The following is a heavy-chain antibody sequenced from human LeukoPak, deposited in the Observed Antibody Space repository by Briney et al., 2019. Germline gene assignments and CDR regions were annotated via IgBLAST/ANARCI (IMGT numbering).Heavy chain of an antibody. CDR1: GFSVTNNY. J-gene: IGHJ4*02. D-gene: IGHD6-19*01. V-gene: IGHV3-53*01. Sequence: GGSLRLSCAVSGFSVTNNYMSWVRQAPGKGLEWVSVFYVGGATYYAASVKGRFTTSRDNAKNTLYLQMNSLRAADTAVYYCVTGSGFAYWGQGTLVTVS. CDR3: VTGSGFAY. CDR2: FYVGGAT.